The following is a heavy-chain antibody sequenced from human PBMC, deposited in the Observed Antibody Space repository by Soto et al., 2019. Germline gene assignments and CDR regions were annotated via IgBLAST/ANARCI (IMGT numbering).Heavy chain of an antibody. CDR2: ISATGATT. D-gene: IGHD2-2*01. J-gene: IGHJ6*02. V-gene: IGHV3-23*01. Sequence: EEQLLESGGGLVQPGGSLRLSCAASGFSLISFPMSWVRQAPGKGLEWVSGISATGATTYYADSVKGRFTISRDNSKNTLSLQMHSLRAEDTAIYYCCVVPPARTRYYGMDVWGQGTTVIVSS. CDR3: CVVPPARTRYYGMDV. CDR1: GFSLISFP.